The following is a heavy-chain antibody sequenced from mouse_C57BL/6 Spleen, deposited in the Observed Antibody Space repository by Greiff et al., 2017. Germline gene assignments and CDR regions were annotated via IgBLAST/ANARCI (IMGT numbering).Heavy chain of an antibody. CDR3: ARGRDYDLFAY. Sequence: EVQLQESGPGMVKPSQSLSLTCTVTGYSITSGYDWHWIRHFPGNKLEWMGYISYSGSTNYNPSLKSRISITHDTSKNHFFLKLNSVTTEDTATYYCARGRDYDLFAYWGQGTLVTVSA. CDR2: ISYSGST. CDR1: GYSITSGYD. D-gene: IGHD2-4*01. V-gene: IGHV3-1*01. J-gene: IGHJ3*01.